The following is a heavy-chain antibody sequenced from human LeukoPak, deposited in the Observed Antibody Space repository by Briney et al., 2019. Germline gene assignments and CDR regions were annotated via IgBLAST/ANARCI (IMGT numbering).Heavy chain of an antibody. CDR3: ARVLVPAAIGYYYYMDV. CDR1: GYTFTGYY. Sequence: ASVKVSCKASGYTFTGYYMHWVRQAPGQGLEWMGRINPNSGGTNYAQKFQDRVTMTRDTSISTAYMELSRLRSDDTAVYYCARVLVPAAIGYYYYMDVWGKGTTVTVSS. J-gene: IGHJ6*03. D-gene: IGHD2-2*01. CDR2: INPNSGGT. V-gene: IGHV1-2*06.